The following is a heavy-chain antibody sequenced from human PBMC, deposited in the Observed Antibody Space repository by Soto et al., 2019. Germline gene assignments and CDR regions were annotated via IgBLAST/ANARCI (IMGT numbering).Heavy chain of an antibody. J-gene: IGHJ6*02. CDR2: IYTSGST. Sequence: PSETLSLTCTVSGGSISSYYWSWIRQPAGKGLEWIGRIYTSGSTNYNPSLKSRVTMSVDTSKNQSSLKLSSVTAADTAVYYCARVITMVRGVYYYGMDVWGQGTTVTAP. CDR1: GGSISSYY. V-gene: IGHV4-4*07. D-gene: IGHD3-10*01. CDR3: ARVITMVRGVYYYGMDV.